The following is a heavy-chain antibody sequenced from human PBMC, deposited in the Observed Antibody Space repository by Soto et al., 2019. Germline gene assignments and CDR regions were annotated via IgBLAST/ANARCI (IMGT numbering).Heavy chain of an antibody. V-gene: IGHV6-1*01. CDR3: ARVRAVAGKGEYFDY. CDR2: TYYRSKWYN. J-gene: IGHJ4*02. CDR1: GDSVSSNSAA. Sequence: QTLSLTCAISGDSVSSNSAAWNCIRQSPSRGLEWLGRTYYRSKWYNDYAVSVKSRISINPDTSKNQFSLQLNSVTPEDTAVYYCARVRAVAGKGEYFDYWGQGTLVTVSS. D-gene: IGHD6-19*01.